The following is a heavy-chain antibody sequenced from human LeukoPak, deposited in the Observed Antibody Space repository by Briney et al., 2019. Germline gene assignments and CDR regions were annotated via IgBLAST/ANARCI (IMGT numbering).Heavy chain of an antibody. J-gene: IGHJ3*02. V-gene: IGHV3-53*01. CDR2: IYSGGST. D-gene: IGHD3-22*01. CDR3: ARAADSSGYYYVENDAFDI. Sequence: GGSLRLSCAASRFTVSSNYMSWVRQAPGKGLEWVSVIYSGGSTYYADSVKGRFTISRDNSKNTLYLQMNSLRAEDTAVYYCARAADSSGYYYVENDAFDIWGQGTMVTVSS. CDR1: RFTVSSNY.